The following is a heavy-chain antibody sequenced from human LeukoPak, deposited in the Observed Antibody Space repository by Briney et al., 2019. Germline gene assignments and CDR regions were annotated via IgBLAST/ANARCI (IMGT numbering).Heavy chain of an antibody. CDR3: VRHDGRGGATMGSLDS. Sequence: SETLSLTCTVSGDSITSSSHHWGWIRQSPGKGLEWIGSIYFGRTTYYNPSLSSRVALSVVTSRNQFSLQLTSVTAADTAVYYCVRHDGRGGATMGSLDSWGQGSLVTVSS. V-gene: IGHV4-39*01. CDR2: IYFGRTT. J-gene: IGHJ4*02. D-gene: IGHD5-12*01. CDR1: GDSITSSSHH.